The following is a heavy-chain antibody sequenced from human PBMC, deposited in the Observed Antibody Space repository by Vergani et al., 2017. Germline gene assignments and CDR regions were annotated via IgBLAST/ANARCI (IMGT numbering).Heavy chain of an antibody. D-gene: IGHD3-22*01. CDR1: GYTLTELS. CDR3: ATDYDSSGYIGRYNWFDP. Sequence: QVQLVQSGAEVKKPGASVKVSCKVSGYTLTELSMHWVRQAPGKGLEWMGGFDPEDGETIYAQKFQGRVTMTEDTSTDTAYMELSSLRSEDTAVYYCATDYDSSGYIGRYNWFDPWGQGTLVTVSS. CDR2: FDPEDGET. J-gene: IGHJ5*02. V-gene: IGHV1-24*01.